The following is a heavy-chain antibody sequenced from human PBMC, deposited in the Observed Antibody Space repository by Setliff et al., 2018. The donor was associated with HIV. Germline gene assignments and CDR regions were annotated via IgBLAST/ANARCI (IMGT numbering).Heavy chain of an antibody. D-gene: IGHD6-6*01. J-gene: IGHJ4*02. CDR1: GLTFSNAW. CDR3: ARDLWSSSLV. V-gene: IGHV3-33*08. Sequence: TGGSLRLSCATSGLTFSNAWMSWARQAPGKGLEWVAVIWYDGSNKYYADSVKGRFTISRDNSKNTLYLQMNSLRAEDTAVYYCARDLWSSSLVWGQGTLVTAPQ. CDR2: IWYDGSNK.